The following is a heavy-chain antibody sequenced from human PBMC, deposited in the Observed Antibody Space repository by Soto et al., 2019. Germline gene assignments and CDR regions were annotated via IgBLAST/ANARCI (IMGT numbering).Heavy chain of an antibody. J-gene: IGHJ3*02. D-gene: IGHD2-15*01. Sequence: GASVKVSCKASGYTFTSYGISWVRQAPGQGLEWMGWISAYNGNTNYAQKLQGRVTMTTDTSTSTAYMELRSLRSDDTAVYYCARSNCSGGSCYHDAFGIWGQGTMVTVSS. CDR1: GYTFTSYG. CDR3: ARSNCSGGSCYHDAFGI. CDR2: ISAYNGNT. V-gene: IGHV1-18*01.